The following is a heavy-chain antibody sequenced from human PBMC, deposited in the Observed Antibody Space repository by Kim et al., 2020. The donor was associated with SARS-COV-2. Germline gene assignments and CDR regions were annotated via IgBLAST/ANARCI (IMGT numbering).Heavy chain of an antibody. J-gene: IGHJ5*02. Sequence: SETLSLTCAVYGGSFSGYYWRWIRQPPGKGLEWIGEINHSGSTNYNPSLKSRVTISVDTSKNQFSLKLSTVPAADTAVYYCARGRRGMVRGARAPTGGWCDPSGERALVTVSS. CDR3: ARGRRGMVRGARAPTGGWCDP. D-gene: IGHD3-10*01. CDR2: INHSGST. CDR1: GGSFSGYY. V-gene: IGHV4-34*01.